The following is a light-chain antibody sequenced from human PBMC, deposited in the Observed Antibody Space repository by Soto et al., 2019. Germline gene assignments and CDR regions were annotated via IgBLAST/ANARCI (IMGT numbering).Light chain of an antibody. V-gene: IGLV2-11*01. J-gene: IGLJ2*01. CDR3: CSYAGSYTLGA. CDR2: DVT. Sequence: QSALTQPRSVSGSPGQSVTISCTGTSSDVGGYNYVSWYQQHPGKAPKLLIYDVTERPSGVPDRFSGSKSGNTASRTISGLRAEDEEDYYCCSYAGSYTLGAFGGGTKLTVL. CDR1: SSDVGGYNY.